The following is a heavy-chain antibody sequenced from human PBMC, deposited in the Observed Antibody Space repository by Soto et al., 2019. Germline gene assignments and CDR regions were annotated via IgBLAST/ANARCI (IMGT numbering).Heavy chain of an antibody. Sequence: SETLSLTCTVSGGSISSYYWSWIRQPPGKGLEWIGYIYYSGSTNYNPSLKSRVTISVDTSKNQSSLKLSSVTAADTAVYYCARGRGAPRAYYYDSSGYYYFDYWGQGTLVT. CDR2: IYYSGST. CDR1: GGSISSYY. V-gene: IGHV4-59*01. J-gene: IGHJ4*02. CDR3: ARGRGAPRAYYYDSSGYYYFDY. D-gene: IGHD3-22*01.